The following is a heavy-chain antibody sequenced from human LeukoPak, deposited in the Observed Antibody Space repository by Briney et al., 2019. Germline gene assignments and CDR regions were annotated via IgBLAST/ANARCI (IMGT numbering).Heavy chain of an antibody. D-gene: IGHD2-2*01. CDR3: AKEGCTRTSCYSNC. Sequence: PGGSLRLSCAASGFTFSDYAMSWVRQAPGEGLEWVSAISGSDDSTYYTDSVKGRFTISRDNSKNTLYLQMNNLRVEDTAVYYCAKEGCTRTSCYSNCWGQGTLVTVSS. CDR1: GFTFSDYA. J-gene: IGHJ4*02. V-gene: IGHV3-23*01. CDR2: ISGSDDST.